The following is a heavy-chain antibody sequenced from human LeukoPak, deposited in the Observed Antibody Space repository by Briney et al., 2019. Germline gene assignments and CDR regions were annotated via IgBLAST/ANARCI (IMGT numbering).Heavy chain of an antibody. V-gene: IGHV3-23*01. J-gene: IGHJ2*01. CDR2: ISGRDGST. D-gene: IGHD1-26*01. Sequence: GGSLRLSCPASGFTFRSHAMSWVRQAAGKGLEWVSAISGRDGSTYYADSVKGRFTISSDNSKDTLYLDMSSLRPEDTAIYYCAKGGREPARLPVAMYHYFDFWGRGALVTVSS. CDR3: AKGGREPARLPVAMYHYFDF. CDR1: GFTFRSHA.